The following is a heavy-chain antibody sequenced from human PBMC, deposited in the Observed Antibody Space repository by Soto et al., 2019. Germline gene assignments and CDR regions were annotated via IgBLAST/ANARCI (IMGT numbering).Heavy chain of an antibody. J-gene: IGHJ6*02. CDR3: ARDHGGSTWFVGIYYYFGVDV. Sequence: GGSLRLSCAASGFTLSSSNMNWVRQAPGKGLEWVSYISGSSDTIYYADSVKGRFTISRDNAKNSLYLQMDSLRDEDTAVYYCARDHGGSTWFVGIYYYFGVDVWGQGTTVTVSS. D-gene: IGHD6-13*01. V-gene: IGHV3-48*02. CDR2: ISGSSDTI. CDR1: GFTLSSSN.